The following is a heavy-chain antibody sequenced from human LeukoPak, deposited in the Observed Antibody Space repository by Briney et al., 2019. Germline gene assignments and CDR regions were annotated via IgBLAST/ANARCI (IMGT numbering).Heavy chain of an antibody. D-gene: IGHD1-26*01. CDR1: GYTFTSYY. Sequence: ASVKVSCEASGYTFTSYYMHWVRQAPGQGLEWMGIINPSGGSTSYAQKFQGRVTMTRDTSTSTVYMELSSLRSEDTAVYYCARDPTSMGFFDYWGQGTLVTVSS. CDR3: ARDPTSMGFFDY. CDR2: INPSGGST. J-gene: IGHJ4*02. V-gene: IGHV1-46*01.